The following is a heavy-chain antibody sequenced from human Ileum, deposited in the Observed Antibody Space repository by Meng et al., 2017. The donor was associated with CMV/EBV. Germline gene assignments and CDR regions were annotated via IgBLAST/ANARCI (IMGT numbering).Heavy chain of an antibody. D-gene: IGHD3-22*01. CDR3: ARDLAPLYDSSGFS. CDR2: IYYSGSM. V-gene: IGHV4-39*07. Sequence: QLQESGPGLLKASETLSLICSVSGDSISSGSYYWGWIRQAPGKGLEWIGSIYYSGSMYRNPSPKSRITMSVDTSKNQFSLKMSSVTTADTATYYCARDLAPLYDSSGFSLGQGTLVTVSS. J-gene: IGHJ5*02. CDR1: GDSISSGSYY.